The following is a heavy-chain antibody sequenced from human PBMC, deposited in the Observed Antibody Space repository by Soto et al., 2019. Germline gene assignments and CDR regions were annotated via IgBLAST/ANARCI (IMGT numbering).Heavy chain of an antibody. D-gene: IGHD3-22*01. CDR3: ARLAEGNYYETYDY. J-gene: IGHJ4*02. CDR1: GGFISSGGYY. CDR2: IYYSGST. Sequence: SETLSLTCTVSGGFISSGGYYWSWIRQHPGKGLEWIGYIYYSGSTYYNPSLKSRVTISVDTSKNQFSLKLSSVTAADTAVYYCARLAEGNYYETYDYWGQGTLVNVSS. V-gene: IGHV4-31*03.